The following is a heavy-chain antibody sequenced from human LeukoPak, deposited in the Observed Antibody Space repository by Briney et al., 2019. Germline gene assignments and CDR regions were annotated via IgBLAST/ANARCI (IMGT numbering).Heavy chain of an antibody. CDR1: GFTVSSSF. Sequence: GGSLRLSCAASGFTVSSSFLSWVRQAPGKGLEWVSVIYTGGSTYYADSVKGRFTISRDNSQYTVYLQMNSLRAEDSAVYYWARGARGFWSGYYDYWGQGTLVTVSS. CDR3: ARGARGFWSGYYDY. V-gene: IGHV3-53*01. D-gene: IGHD3-3*01. CDR2: IYTGGST. J-gene: IGHJ4*02.